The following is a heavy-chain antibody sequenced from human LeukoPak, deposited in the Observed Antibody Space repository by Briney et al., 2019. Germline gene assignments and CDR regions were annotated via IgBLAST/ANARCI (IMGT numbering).Heavy chain of an antibody. V-gene: IGHV3-23*01. CDR2: ISGSGGST. D-gene: IGHD3-3*01. J-gene: IGHJ4*02. Sequence: AGGSLRLSCAASGFTFSSYAMSWVRQAPGKGLEWVSAISGSGGSTYYADSVKGRFTISRDNSKNTRYLQMNSLRAEDTAVYYCAKDRDYDFWSGYSESGRFDYWGQGTLVTVSS. CDR3: AKDRDYDFWSGYSESGRFDY. CDR1: GFTFSSYA.